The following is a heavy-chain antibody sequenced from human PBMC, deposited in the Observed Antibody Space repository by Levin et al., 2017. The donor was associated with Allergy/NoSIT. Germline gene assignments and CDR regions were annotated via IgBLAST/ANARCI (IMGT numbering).Heavy chain of an antibody. CDR1: GFTFSNAW. CDR3: TTDAPYYDFWSGHPQLDY. Sequence: GGSLRLSCAASGFTFSNAWMSWVRQAPGKGLEWVGRIKSKTDGGTTDYAAPVKGRFTISRDDSKNTLYLQMNSLKTEDTAVYYCTTDAPYYDFWSGHPQLDYWGQGTLVTVSS. J-gene: IGHJ4*02. V-gene: IGHV3-15*01. D-gene: IGHD3-3*01. CDR2: IKSKTDGGTT.